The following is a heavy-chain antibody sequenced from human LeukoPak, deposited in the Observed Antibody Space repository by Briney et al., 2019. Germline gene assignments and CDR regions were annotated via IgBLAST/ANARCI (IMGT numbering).Heavy chain of an antibody. V-gene: IGHV4-59*03. CDR1: GGSIRNYY. CDR3: AKSDGSGSYFDY. CDR2: VYHTGDT. J-gene: IGHJ4*02. Sequence: PSETLSLTCTVSGGSIRNYYWSWIRQPTGKGLEWIGYVYHTGDTKYNPSLESRATISIDTSKNQFSLKLSSVTAASSSEYCGAKSDGSGSYFDYWGQGTLVTVS. D-gene: IGHD3-10*01.